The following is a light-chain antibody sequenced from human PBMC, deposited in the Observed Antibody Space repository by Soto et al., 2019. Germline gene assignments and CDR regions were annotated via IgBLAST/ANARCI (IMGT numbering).Light chain of an antibody. CDR3: QQYYSTPYT. Sequence: DIVMTQSPDSLAVSLGERATINCKSSQSVLYSSNNKNYLAWYQQKPGQPPKLLIYWASTRESGLPDRFSGSGSETDYTLTISSLQAEDVAVYYCQQYYSTPYTFGQGTKLEIK. V-gene: IGKV4-1*01. CDR1: QSVLYSSNNKNY. CDR2: WAS. J-gene: IGKJ2*01.